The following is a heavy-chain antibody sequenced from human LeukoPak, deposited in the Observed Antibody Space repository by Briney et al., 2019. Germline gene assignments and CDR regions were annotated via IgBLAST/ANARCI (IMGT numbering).Heavy chain of an antibody. V-gene: IGHV4-61*01. J-gene: IGHJ5*02. CDR3: ARQYSDWFDP. D-gene: IGHD2-21*01. CDR1: GGSVSSGSYY. CDR2: IYYSGST. Sequence: PSETLSLTRTVSGGSVSSGSYYWSWIRQPPGKGLEWIGYIYYSGSTNYNPSLKSRVTISVDTSKNQFSLKLSSVTAADTAVYYCARQYSDWFDPWGQGNLVTVSS.